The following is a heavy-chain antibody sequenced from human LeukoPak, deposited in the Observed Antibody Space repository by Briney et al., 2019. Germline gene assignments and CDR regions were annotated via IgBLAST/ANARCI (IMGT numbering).Heavy chain of an antibody. Sequence: ASVKVSCKASGGTFSSYAISWVRQAPGQGLEWMGWISAYNGNTNYAQKLQGRVTMTTDTSTSTAYMELRSLRSDDTAVYYCARHTGIAVAGTIDYWGQGTLVTVSS. CDR3: ARHTGIAVAGTIDY. J-gene: IGHJ4*02. CDR1: GGTFSSYA. V-gene: IGHV1-18*01. CDR2: ISAYNGNT. D-gene: IGHD6-19*01.